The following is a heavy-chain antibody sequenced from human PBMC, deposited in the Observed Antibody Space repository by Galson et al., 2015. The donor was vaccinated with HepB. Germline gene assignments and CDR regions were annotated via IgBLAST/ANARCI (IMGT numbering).Heavy chain of an antibody. Sequence: LSLTCTVSGYSLSSAYYWRWIRQPPGKGLEWVATIYHGGTTYYNPSLKSRLTISLDTSNNHFSLKLSSVTAADTAVYYCARQNAVDPYYFDYWGQGTLVTVSS. CDR1: GYSLSSAYY. CDR3: ARQNAVDPYYFDY. D-gene: IGHD2-21*01. CDR2: IYHGGTT. V-gene: IGHV4-38-2*02. J-gene: IGHJ4*02.